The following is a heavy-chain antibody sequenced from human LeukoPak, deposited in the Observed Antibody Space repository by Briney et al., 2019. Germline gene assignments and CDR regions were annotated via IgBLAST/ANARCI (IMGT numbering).Heavy chain of an antibody. CDR2: IYYSGST. CDR3: ARGGEARWLQLGNFDY. Sequence: PSETLSLTCTVSGGSISSGGYYWSWIRQHPGKGQEWIGYIYYSGSTYYNPSLKSRVTISVDTSKNQFSLKLSSVTAADTAVYYCARGGEARWLQLGNFDYWGQGTLVIVSS. CDR1: GGSISSGGYY. J-gene: IGHJ4*02. V-gene: IGHV4-31*03. D-gene: IGHD5-24*01.